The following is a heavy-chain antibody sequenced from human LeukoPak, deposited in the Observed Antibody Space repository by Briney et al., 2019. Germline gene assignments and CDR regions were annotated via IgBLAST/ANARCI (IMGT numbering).Heavy chain of an antibody. CDR3: ARVRAGSSWSFDAFDI. D-gene: IGHD6-13*01. Sequence: GGSLRLSCAASGFTFSTYAMHWVRQAPGKGLEWVAVISYDGSNKFYADSVKGRFTISRDNSKNTLYLQMNSLRAEDTAVYYCARVRAGSSWSFDAFDIWGQGTKVTVSS. V-gene: IGHV3-30-3*01. J-gene: IGHJ3*02. CDR2: ISYDGSNK. CDR1: GFTFSTYA.